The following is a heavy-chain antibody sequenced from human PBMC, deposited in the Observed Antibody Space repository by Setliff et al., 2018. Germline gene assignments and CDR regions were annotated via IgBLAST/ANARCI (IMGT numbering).Heavy chain of an antibody. D-gene: IGHD5-18*01. V-gene: IGHV1-69*05. CDR1: GYTFTNHY. Sequence: ASVKVSCKASGYTFTNHYMHWVRQAPGQGLEWMGGIIPMFGSTNYAQKFQGRVTIMTDESTSTAFMQLSSLRSEDTAVYYCVREGVDTRSSTDYRYYMDVWGKGTTVTVSS. J-gene: IGHJ6*03. CDR2: IIPMFGST. CDR3: VREGVDTRSSTDYRYYMDV.